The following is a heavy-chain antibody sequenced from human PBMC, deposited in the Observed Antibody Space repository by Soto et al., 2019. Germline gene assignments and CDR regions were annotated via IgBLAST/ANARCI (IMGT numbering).Heavy chain of an antibody. CDR2: ISSSGTT. Sequence: QVQLQESGPGLVKPSQTLSLTCTVSGGSISSGDYYWSWIRQPPGKGLEWIGYISSSGTTYYIPSLQSRVTIAADTSQNQFSLRLSSVTAADTAVYFCARASLLKQLEYWGQGTLVTVSS. CDR1: GGSISSGDYY. CDR3: ARASLLKQLEY. D-gene: IGHD1-1*01. V-gene: IGHV4-30-4*01. J-gene: IGHJ4*02.